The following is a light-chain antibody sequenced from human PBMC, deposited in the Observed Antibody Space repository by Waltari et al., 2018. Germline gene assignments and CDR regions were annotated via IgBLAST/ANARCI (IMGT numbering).Light chain of an antibody. CDR1: SSHVGFYNL. CDR3: CSYAGRNIWV. Sequence: QSALTQPASVSGSPGQPITISCPGTSSHVGFYNLVPCYQQHPGKAPDLVVYEVISRPSGVSNRFSGSKSGNTASLTISGLQAEDEADYYCCSYAGRNIWVFGGGTKLTVL. V-gene: IGLV2-23*02. J-gene: IGLJ3*02. CDR2: EVI.